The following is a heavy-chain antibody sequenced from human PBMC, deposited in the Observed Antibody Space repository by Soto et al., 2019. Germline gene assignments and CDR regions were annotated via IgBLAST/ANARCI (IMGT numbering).Heavy chain of an antibody. CDR2: ISYDGSNK. V-gene: IGHV3-30*18. CDR1: GFTFSSYG. J-gene: IGHJ3*02. D-gene: IGHD6-19*01. CDR3: AKGERPQWLALNYDAFDI. Sequence: GGSLRLSCAASGFTFSSYGMHWVRQAPGKGLEWVAVISYDGSNKYYADSVKGRFTISRDNSKNTLYLQMNSLRAEDTAVYYCAKGERPQWLALNYDAFDIWGQGTMVTVSS.